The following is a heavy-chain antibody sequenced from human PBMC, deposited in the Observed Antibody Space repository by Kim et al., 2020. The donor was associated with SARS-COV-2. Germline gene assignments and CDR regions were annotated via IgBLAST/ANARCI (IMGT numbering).Heavy chain of an antibody. Sequence: ASVKVSCKASGYTFTSYAMNWVRQAPGQGLEWMGWINTNTGNPTYAQGFTGRFVFSLDTSVSTAYLQISSLKAEDTAVYYCAREVVVAATFFYYYYGMDVWGQGTTVTVSS. CDR3: AREVVVAATFFYYYYGMDV. CDR1: GYTFTSYA. D-gene: IGHD2-15*01. J-gene: IGHJ6*02. CDR2: INTNTGNP. V-gene: IGHV7-4-1*02.